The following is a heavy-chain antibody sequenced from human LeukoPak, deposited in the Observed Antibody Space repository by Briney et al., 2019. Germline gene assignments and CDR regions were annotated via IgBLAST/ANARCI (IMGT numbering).Heavy chain of an antibody. Sequence: GGSLRLSCAASGFSVSSNYMSWVRQAPGKGLEWVSVIYSGGSTYYADSVKGRFTISRDNSKNTLYLQMNSLRAEDTAVYYCARPTYYYDSSGMDVWGQGTTVTVSS. V-gene: IGHV3-66*04. CDR3: ARPTYYYDSSGMDV. D-gene: IGHD3-22*01. CDR2: IYSGGST. J-gene: IGHJ6*02. CDR1: GFSVSSNY.